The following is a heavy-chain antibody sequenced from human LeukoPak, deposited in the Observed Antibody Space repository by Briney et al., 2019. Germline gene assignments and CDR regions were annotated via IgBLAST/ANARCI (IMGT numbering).Heavy chain of an antibody. Sequence: GGSLRLPCAASGFTFSSYGMHWVRQAPGKGLEWVAVISYDGSNKYYADSVKGRFTISRDNSKNTLYLQMNSLRAEDTAVYYCAKLARVGAVAGTPLQHWGQGTLVTVSS. D-gene: IGHD6-19*01. V-gene: IGHV3-30*18. CDR3: AKLARVGAVAGTPLQH. CDR1: GFTFSSYG. J-gene: IGHJ1*01. CDR2: ISYDGSNK.